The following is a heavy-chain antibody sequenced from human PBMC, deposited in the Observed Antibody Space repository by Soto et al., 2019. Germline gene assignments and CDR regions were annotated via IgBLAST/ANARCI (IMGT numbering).Heavy chain of an antibody. CDR3: GTVFEH. V-gene: IGHV3-74*01. CDR2: VDSDGRGT. J-gene: IGHJ4*02. CDR1: GITFTNYW. Sequence: EVQLVESGGGSVQPGGSLRLSCVASGITFTNYWMHWVRQVPGKGLVWDARVDSDGRGTSYADFVKGRFTISRDNAKNTLYLQVTSLRVEDTAMYYCGTVFEHWGQGIPVTVSS.